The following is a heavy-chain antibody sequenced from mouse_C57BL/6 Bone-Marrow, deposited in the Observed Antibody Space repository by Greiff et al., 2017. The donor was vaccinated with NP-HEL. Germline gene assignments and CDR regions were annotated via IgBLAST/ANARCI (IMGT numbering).Heavy chain of an antibody. CDR3: TLRGLLLRWYCFDN. CDR1: GFNIKGDY. J-gene: IGHJ2*01. Sequence: VQLQQSGAELVRPGASVKLSCTASGFNIKGDYMHWVKQRPEQGLEWIGWIDPENGDTEYDSKFQGKATITADTSSNTAYLQLSSLTSEDTAVSYCTLRGLLLRWYCFDNGGQGTTLPVPS. CDR2: IDPENGDT. V-gene: IGHV14-4*01. D-gene: IGHD1-1*02.